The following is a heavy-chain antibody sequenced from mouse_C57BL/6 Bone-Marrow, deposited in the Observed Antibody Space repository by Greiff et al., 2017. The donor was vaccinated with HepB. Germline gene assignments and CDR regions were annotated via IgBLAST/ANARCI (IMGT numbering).Heavy chain of an antibody. Sequence: EVQLQQSGPELVKPGASVKISCKASGYTFTDYYMNWVKQSHGKSLEWIGDINPNNGGTSYNQKFKGKATLTVDKSSSTAYMELRSLTSEDSAVYDCASTVVEDYAMDYWGQGTSVTVSS. CDR2: INPNNGGT. J-gene: IGHJ4*01. CDR1: GYTFTDYY. D-gene: IGHD1-1*01. CDR3: ASTVVEDYAMDY. V-gene: IGHV1-26*01.